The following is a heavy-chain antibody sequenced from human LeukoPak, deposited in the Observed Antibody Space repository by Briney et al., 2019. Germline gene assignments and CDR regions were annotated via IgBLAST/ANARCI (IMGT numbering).Heavy chain of an antibody. V-gene: IGHV1-2*02. Sequence: ASVKVSCKASGYTFTNYYMHWVRQAPGQGLEWMGWINPNSGDTYYAQKFQGRVTMTRDTSISTAYMELSRLRSDDTAFYYCARPTLQTLGAWGQGTLVTVSS. J-gene: IGHJ5*02. CDR2: INPNSGDT. CDR1: GYTFTNYY. D-gene: IGHD3-10*01. CDR3: ARPTLQTLGA.